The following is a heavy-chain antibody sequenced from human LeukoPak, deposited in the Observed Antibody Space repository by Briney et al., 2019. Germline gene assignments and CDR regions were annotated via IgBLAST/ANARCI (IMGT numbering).Heavy chain of an antibody. J-gene: IGHJ4*02. CDR3: AKWHTLKLAPTHY. V-gene: IGHV3-23*01. CDR2: LTASGGST. CDR1: GFIFSSYA. Sequence: GGSLRLSCAASGFIFSSYAMAWFRQFPGKGLEWVSSLTASGGSTYHADSVKGRFTISRDNSKSTLYLQMNSLRVEDTAIYYCAKWHTLKLAPTHYWGRGTLVTVSS.